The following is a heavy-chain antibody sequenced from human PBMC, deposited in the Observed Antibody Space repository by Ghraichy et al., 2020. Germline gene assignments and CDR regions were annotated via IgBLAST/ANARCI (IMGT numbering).Heavy chain of an antibody. CDR1: GFTFRNYA. V-gene: IGHV3-23*01. D-gene: IGHD1-26*01. Sequence: GGSLRLSCAASGFTFRNYAMSWVRQAPRKGLEWVSTISSGAGDITNYADSVKGRFTISRDNSKNTLNLQISSLRVEDMAIYYCAGDPGGSYDYWGQGTLVTVSS. CDR2: ISSGAGDIT. J-gene: IGHJ4*02. CDR3: AGDPGGSYDY.